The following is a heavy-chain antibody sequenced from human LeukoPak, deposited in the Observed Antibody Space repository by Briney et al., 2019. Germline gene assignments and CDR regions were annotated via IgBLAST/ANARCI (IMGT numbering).Heavy chain of an antibody. CDR3: ARLPPGVAAAGTARFDY. Sequence: GGSLRLSCAASGFTFSSYWMSWVRQAPGKGLEWVANIKQDGSEKYYVDSVKGRFTISRDNAKNSLYLQMNSLRAEDTAVYYCARLPPGVAAAGTARFDYWGQGTLVTVSS. CDR2: IKQDGSEK. V-gene: IGHV3-7*01. D-gene: IGHD6-13*01. CDR1: GFTFSSYW. J-gene: IGHJ4*02.